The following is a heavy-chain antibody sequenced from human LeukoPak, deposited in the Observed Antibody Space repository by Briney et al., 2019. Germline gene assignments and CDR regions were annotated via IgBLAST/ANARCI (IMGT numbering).Heavy chain of an antibody. CDR2: ISGSGGST. Sequence: GRSLRLSCAASGFTFSSYAMSWVSQAAGKGMEWVSAISGSGGSTYYADSVKGRFTISRDNSKNTLYLQMNSLRAEDTAVYYCARTRYCSGGSCYHSGYYGMDVWGQGTTVTVSS. CDR3: ARTRYCSGGSCYHSGYYGMDV. J-gene: IGHJ6*02. CDR1: GFTFSSYA. V-gene: IGHV3-23*01. D-gene: IGHD2-15*01.